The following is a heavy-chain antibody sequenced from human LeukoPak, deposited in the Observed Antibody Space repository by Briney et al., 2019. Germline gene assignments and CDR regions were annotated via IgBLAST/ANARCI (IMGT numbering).Heavy chain of an antibody. J-gene: IGHJ4*02. Sequence: SETLSLTCTVSGGSISSYYWSWIRQPPGKGLEWIGYIYYSGSTYYNPSLKSRVTISVDTSKNQFSLKLSSVTAADTAVYYCAKALQFAVDYWGQGTLVTVSS. V-gene: IGHV4-59*06. D-gene: IGHD4-11*01. CDR2: IYYSGST. CDR3: AKALQFAVDY. CDR1: GGSISSYY.